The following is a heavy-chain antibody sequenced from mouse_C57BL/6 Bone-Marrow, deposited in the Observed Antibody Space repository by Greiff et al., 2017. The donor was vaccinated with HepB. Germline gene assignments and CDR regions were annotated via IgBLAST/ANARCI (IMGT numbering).Heavy chain of an antibody. CDR2: INPYNGGT. CDR3: ARSGTTVVPFAY. J-gene: IGHJ3*01. Sequence: VQLQQSGPVLVKPGASVKMSCKASGYTFTDYYMNWVKQSHGKSLEWIGVINPYNGGTSYNQKFKGKATLTVDKSSSTAYMELNSLTSEDSAVYYCARSGTTVVPFAYWGQGTLVTVSA. CDR1: GYTFTDYY. D-gene: IGHD1-1*01. V-gene: IGHV1-19*01.